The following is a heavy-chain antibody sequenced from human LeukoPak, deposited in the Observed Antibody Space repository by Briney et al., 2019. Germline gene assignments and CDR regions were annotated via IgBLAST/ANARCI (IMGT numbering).Heavy chain of an antibody. J-gene: IGHJ6*03. CDR3: ARVEWGYYYYMDV. Sequence: GGSLRLSCAASGFTVSSNYMSWVRQAPGKGLEWVSVIYSGGSTYYADPVKGRFTISRDNSKNTLYLQMNSLRAEDTAVYYCARVEWGYYYYMDVWGKGTTVTVSS. CDR1: GFTVSSNY. D-gene: IGHD3-3*01. CDR2: IYSGGST. V-gene: IGHV3-53*01.